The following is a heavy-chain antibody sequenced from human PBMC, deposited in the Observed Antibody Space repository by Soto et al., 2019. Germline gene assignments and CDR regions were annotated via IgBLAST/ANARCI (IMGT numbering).Heavy chain of an antibody. V-gene: IGHV3-53*01. CDR3: AREPGSSGGDY. J-gene: IGHJ4*02. Sequence: SGGSLRLSCAASGFSVSSNYMSWVRQAPGKGLEWVSVIYSGGTTYYADSVKGRFTISRDNSKNTLYLQMSSLRAEDTAVYYCAREPGSSGGDYWGQGTLVTVSS. CDR1: GFSVSSNY. D-gene: IGHD3-10*01. CDR2: IYSGGTT.